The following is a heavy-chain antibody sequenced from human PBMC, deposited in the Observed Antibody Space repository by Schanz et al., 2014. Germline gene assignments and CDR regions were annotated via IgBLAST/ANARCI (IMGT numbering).Heavy chain of an antibody. J-gene: IGHJ4*02. CDR3: VRDELLWFGEVLSLDY. CDR2: FDAHDGRA. CDR1: GFSFGNYG. D-gene: IGHD3-10*01. V-gene: IGHV3-23*04. Sequence: EVQLVESGGGLVKPGGSLRLSCAASGFSFGNYGMSWVRQAPGKGLEWVSGFDAHDGRAYYADSVKGRFTISRDNSNKTVELQMNSLRAEDTALYYCVRDELLWFGEVLSLDYWGQGALVTVSS.